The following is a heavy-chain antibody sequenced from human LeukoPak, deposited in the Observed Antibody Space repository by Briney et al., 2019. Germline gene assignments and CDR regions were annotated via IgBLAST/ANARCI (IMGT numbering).Heavy chain of an antibody. J-gene: IGHJ5*02. CDR3: ASTNYRGGSTGYNWFDP. V-gene: IGHV3-74*01. D-gene: IGHD2-15*01. CDR1: GFTFSPVW. CDR2: IINDGSYT. Sequence: PGGSLRLSCAASGFTFSPVWMHWVRQAPGKGLMWVSHIINDGSYTTYADSVKGRFTISRDNAKNTVYLQMNSLRAEDTAVYYCASTNYRGGSTGYNWFDPWGQGTLVTVSS.